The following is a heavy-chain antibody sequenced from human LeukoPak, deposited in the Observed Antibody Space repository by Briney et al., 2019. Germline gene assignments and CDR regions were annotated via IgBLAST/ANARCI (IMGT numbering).Heavy chain of an antibody. V-gene: IGHV4-34*01. J-gene: IGHJ4*02. CDR2: INHSGSI. D-gene: IGHD4-23*01. CDR1: GGSFSGYY. Sequence: SETLSLTCAVYGGSFSGYYWSWIRQPPGKGLEWIGEINHSGSINYNPSLKSRVTISVDTSKNQFSLKLSSVTAADTAVYYCARLTTVVTPVGVQDDYWGQGTLVTVSS. CDR3: ARLTTVVTPVGVQDDY.